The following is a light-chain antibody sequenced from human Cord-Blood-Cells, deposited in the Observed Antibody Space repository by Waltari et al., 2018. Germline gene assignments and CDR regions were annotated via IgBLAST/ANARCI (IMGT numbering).Light chain of an antibody. J-gene: IGLJ3*02. CDR2: DVS. CDR3: CSYAGSYTWV. V-gene: IGLV2-11*01. Sequence: QSALTQPRSVSGSPGQSVPISCTGTSSDVGGYNYVSWYQQHPGKAPKLMIYDVSKRPSGDPDRFSGSKSGNTASLTISGLQAEDEADYYCCSYAGSYTWVFGGGTKLTVL. CDR1: SSDVGGYNY.